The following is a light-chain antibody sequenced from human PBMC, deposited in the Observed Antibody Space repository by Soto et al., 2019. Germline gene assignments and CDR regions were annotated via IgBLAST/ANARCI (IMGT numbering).Light chain of an antibody. Sequence: EMVMTQSPAALSVSPGGRVTLSCRASQSISDTIAWYQQKPGQAPRLLIYGASARATGLPARFSGSGSGTDFTLTISSLQSEDFAVYYCQQYNNSPWTFGQGTNVDI. V-gene: IGKV3-15*01. CDR3: QQYNNSPWT. J-gene: IGKJ1*01. CDR2: GAS. CDR1: QSISDT.